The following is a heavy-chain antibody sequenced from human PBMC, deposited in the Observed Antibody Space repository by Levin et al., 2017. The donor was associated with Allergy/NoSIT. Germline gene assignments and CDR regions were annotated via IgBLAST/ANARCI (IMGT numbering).Heavy chain of an antibody. D-gene: IGHD5-24*01. J-gene: IGHJ4*02. CDR2: IKQDGSEK. CDR3: ARDIPKRWLQLGTWGY. Sequence: GGSLRLSCAASGFTFSSYWMSWVRQAPGKGLEWVANIKQDGSEKYYVDSVKGRFTISRDNAKNSLYLQMNSLRAEDTAVYYCARDIPKRWLQLGTWGYWGQGTLVTVSS. CDR1: GFTFSSYW. V-gene: IGHV3-7*01.